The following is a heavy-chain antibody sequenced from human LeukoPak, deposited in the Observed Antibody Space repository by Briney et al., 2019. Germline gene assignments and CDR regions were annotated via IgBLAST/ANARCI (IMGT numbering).Heavy chain of an antibody. CDR1: GFTFSNYW. CDR3: AREGTTVTTKTLHWYFDL. Sequence: GGSLRLSCAASGFTFSNYWMNWVRQTPGKGLEWVSNIKEDGSEKYYVDSVKGRFTISRDIAKNSVYLQMTSLRAEDTAIYYCAREGTTVTTKTLHWYFDLWGRGTLVTVSS. J-gene: IGHJ2*01. CDR2: IKEDGSEK. D-gene: IGHD4-17*01. V-gene: IGHV3-7*01.